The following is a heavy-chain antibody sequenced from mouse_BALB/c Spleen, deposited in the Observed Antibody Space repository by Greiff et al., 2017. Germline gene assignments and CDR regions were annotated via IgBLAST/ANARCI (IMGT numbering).Heavy chain of an antibody. CDR3: AREGDYGYYFDY. V-gene: IGHV5-6-5*01. Sequence: EVQRVESGGGLVKPGGSLKLSCAASGFTFSSYAMSWVRQTPEKRLEWVASISSGGSTYYPDSVKGRFTISRDNARNILYLQMSSLRSEDTAMYYCAREGDYGYYFDYWGQGTTLTVSS. D-gene: IGHD1-2*01. J-gene: IGHJ2*01. CDR1: GFTFSSYA. CDR2: ISSGGST.